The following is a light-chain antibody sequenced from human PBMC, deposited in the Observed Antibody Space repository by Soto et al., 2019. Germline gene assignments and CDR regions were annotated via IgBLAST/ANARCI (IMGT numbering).Light chain of an antibody. J-gene: IGKJ2*03. CDR1: QSLLYSSNNKNY. CDR3: QQYYYTPYR. Sequence: DIVMPQSSDSLPVYLGERATINCKSSQSLLYSSNNKNYLAWYQQKPGQPTKLLIFWASTRESGVPDRFSGSGSGTDFTRTISRLQAEDVAVYCCQQYYYTPYRFGQGTKLEIK. V-gene: IGKV4-1*01. CDR2: WAS.